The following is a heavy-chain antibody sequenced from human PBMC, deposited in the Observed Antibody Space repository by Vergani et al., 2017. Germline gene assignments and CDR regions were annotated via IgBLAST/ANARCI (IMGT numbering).Heavy chain of an antibody. Sequence: QVQLVQSGAEVKKPGASVKVSCKASGYTFTSYALHWVRQAPGQRLEWMGWINAYNGNTNYAQKLQGRVTMTTDTSTSTAYMELRSLRSDDTAVYYCARHSNYLPYFDYWGQGTLVTVSS. CDR1: GYTFTSYA. D-gene: IGHD4-11*01. V-gene: IGHV1-3*01. J-gene: IGHJ4*02. CDR2: INAYNGNT. CDR3: ARHSNYLPYFDY.